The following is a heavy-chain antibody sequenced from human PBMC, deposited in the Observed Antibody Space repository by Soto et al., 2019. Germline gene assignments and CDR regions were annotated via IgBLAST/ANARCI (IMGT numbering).Heavy chain of an antibody. V-gene: IGHV1-46*01. D-gene: IGHD2-2*01. CDR2: INPNGGST. CDR1: ADTFTSYY. CDR3: ARPQGSTSMYHWFDP. Sequence: GASVKVTCKAPADTFTSYYIHWVRQAPGHGLEWMGIINPNGGSTGFAQTFQGRITMTTDTSTSTVYMELRSLRSEDTAVYYCARPQGSTSMYHWFDPWGPGTLVTVSS. J-gene: IGHJ5*02.